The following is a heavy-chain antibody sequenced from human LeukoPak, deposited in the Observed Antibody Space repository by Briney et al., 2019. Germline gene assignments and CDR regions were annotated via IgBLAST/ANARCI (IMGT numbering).Heavy chain of an antibody. Sequence: ASVKVSCKTSGYTFIGYYMHWVRQARGQGLEWMGWINPNSGGTNYAQKFQGRVTMTRDTSISTAYMELSRLRSDDTAVYYCARTRYYYDGSGPFDYWGQGTLVTVSS. CDR1: GYTFIGYY. D-gene: IGHD3-22*01. CDR3: ARTRYYYDGSGPFDY. CDR2: INPNSGGT. V-gene: IGHV1-2*02. J-gene: IGHJ4*02.